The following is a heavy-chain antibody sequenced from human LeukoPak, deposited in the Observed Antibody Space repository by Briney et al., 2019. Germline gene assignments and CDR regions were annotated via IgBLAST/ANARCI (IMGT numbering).Heavy chain of an antibody. Sequence: HGGSLRLSCAASGFTFSSYSMNWVRQAPGKGLEWVSYISSSSGTIYYADSVKGRFTISRDNAKNSLYLQMNSLRAEDTAVYYCAKDLRGYNLVEWGQGTLVTVSS. V-gene: IGHV3-48*01. CDR1: GFTFSSYS. J-gene: IGHJ4*02. CDR2: ISSSSGTI. D-gene: IGHD5-24*01. CDR3: AKDLRGYNLVE.